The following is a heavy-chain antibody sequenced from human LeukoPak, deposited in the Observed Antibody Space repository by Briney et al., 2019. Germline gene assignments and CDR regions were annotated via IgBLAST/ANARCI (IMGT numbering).Heavy chain of an antibody. CDR2: ISGSGGST. Sequence: PGGSLRLSCAASGFTFSSYAMSWVRQAPGKGLEWVSAISGSGGSTYYADSVKGRFSISRDNSKNTLYLQLNSLRAEDTAVYYCAKATWVHYGDRSIDYWGQGTLVTVSS. V-gene: IGHV3-23*01. J-gene: IGHJ4*02. D-gene: IGHD4-17*01. CDR3: AKATWVHYGDRSIDY. CDR1: GFTFSSYA.